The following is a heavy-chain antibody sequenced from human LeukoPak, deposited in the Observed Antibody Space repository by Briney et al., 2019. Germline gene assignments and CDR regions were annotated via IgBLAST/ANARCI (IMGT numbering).Heavy chain of an antibody. D-gene: IGHD3-22*01. CDR2: FYYGERS. V-gene: IGHV4-59*08. CDR3: ARLAYYYDRSGPADWYFDL. J-gene: IGHJ2*01. CDR1: GGSISSYH. Sequence: SETLSLTCTVSGGSISSYHWSWIRQAPGKGLECMGNFYYGERSNYNPSLKSRVTISADTSKNQFSLNLNSVTAADTAVYFCARLAYYYDRSGPADWYFDLWGRGTLVTVSS.